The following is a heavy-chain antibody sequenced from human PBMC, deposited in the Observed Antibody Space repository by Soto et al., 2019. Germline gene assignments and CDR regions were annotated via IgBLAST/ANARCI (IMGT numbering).Heavy chain of an antibody. D-gene: IGHD3-9*01. J-gene: IGHJ6*02. CDR3: ARDHYEILTGYYGGFHYYYYGMDV. CDR1: GFTFSSYW. CDR2: IKQDGSEI. Sequence: GGSLRLSCAASGFTFSSYWMSWVRQAPGKGLEWVANIKQDGSEIYYVDSVKGRFTISRDNAKNSLYLQMNSLRAEDTAVYYCARDHYEILTGYYGGFHYYYYGMDVWGQGTTVTVSS. V-gene: IGHV3-7*01.